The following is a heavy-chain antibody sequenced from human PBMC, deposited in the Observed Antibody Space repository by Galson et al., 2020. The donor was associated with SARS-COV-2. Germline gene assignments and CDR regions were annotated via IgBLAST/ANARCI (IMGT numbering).Heavy chain of an antibody. CDR2: INTGGNT. D-gene: IGHD3-10*01. Sequence: SETLSLTCAVYGGSFGGYSWTWIRQPPGKGLEWIGEINTGGNTNYSPSLRSRVTVSVDTSKNQFSLNLRSVTAADTALYYCARGHRGVVPSPVLGLGPYYSYYYMDVWAKGTTVTVSS. CDR1: GGSFGGYS. V-gene: IGHV4-34*01. CDR3: ARGHRGVVPSPVLGLGPYYSYYYMDV. J-gene: IGHJ6*03.